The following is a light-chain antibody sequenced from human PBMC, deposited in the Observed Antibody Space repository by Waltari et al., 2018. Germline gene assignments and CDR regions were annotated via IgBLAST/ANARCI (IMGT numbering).Light chain of an antibody. V-gene: IGLV3-21*04. Sequence: DALIQPPSVTVAPGETARITCGGNNIGRYSAHWYQQKPGQAPVLVIYYSTDRPSGIPERFSGSNSGNTATLTIIRVEAGDEADYYCQVWDSSSDHPFGGGTKLTVL. J-gene: IGLJ2*01. CDR2: YST. CDR1: NIGRYS. CDR3: QVWDSSSDHP.